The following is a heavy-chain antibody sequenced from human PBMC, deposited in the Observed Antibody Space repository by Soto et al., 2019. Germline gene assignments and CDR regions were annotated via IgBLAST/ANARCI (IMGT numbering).Heavy chain of an antibody. CDR2: INPSGGST. J-gene: IGHJ1*01. Sequence: ASVKVSCKASGYTFTSYYMHWVRQAPGQGLEWMGIINPSGGSTSYAQKFQGRVTMTRDTSTSTVYMELSSLRSEDTAVYYCARVPAAYCGGDCYSDYLQHWGQGTLVTVSS. V-gene: IGHV1-46*01. CDR1: GYTFTSYY. D-gene: IGHD2-21*02. CDR3: ARVPAAYCGGDCYSDYLQH.